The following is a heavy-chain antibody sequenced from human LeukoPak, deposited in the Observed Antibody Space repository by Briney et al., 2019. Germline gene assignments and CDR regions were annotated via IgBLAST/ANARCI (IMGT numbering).Heavy chain of an antibody. Sequence: SETLSPTCTVSGGSISSSSYYWGWIRQPPGKGLEWIGSIYYSGSTYYNPSLKSRVTISVDTSKNQFSLKLSSVTAADTAVYYCARHHRSSSWNFDYWGQGTLVTVSS. CDR2: IYYSGST. CDR3: ARHHRSSSWNFDY. D-gene: IGHD6-13*01. J-gene: IGHJ4*02. CDR1: GGSISSSSYY. V-gene: IGHV4-39*01.